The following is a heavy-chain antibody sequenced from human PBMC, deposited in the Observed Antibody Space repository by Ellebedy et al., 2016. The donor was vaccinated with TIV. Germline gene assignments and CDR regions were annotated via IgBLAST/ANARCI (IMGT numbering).Heavy chain of an antibody. CDR3: ARDRTRSEYYFDY. D-gene: IGHD3/OR15-3a*01. CDR1: GFTFSSYA. V-gene: IGHV3-30-3*01. J-gene: IGHJ4*02. CDR2: ISYDGSNK. Sequence: GGSLRLSXAASGFTFSSYAMHWVRQAPGKGLEWVAVISYDGSNKYYADSVKGRFTISRDNSKNTLYLQMNSLRAEDTAVYYCARDRTRSEYYFDYWGQGTLVTVSS.